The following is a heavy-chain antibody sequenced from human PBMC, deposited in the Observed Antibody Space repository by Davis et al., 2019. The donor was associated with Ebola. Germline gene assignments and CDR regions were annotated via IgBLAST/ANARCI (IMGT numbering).Heavy chain of an antibody. J-gene: IGHJ4*02. Sequence: GESLKISCAASGFTFSSYSMNWVRQAPGKGLEWVSSISSSSSYIYYADSVKGRFTISRDNAKNSLYLQMNSLRAEDTAVYYCARAVGPSHFDYWGQGTLVTVSS. CDR3: ARAVGPSHFDY. V-gene: IGHV3-21*01. CDR1: GFTFSSYS. CDR2: ISSSSSYI.